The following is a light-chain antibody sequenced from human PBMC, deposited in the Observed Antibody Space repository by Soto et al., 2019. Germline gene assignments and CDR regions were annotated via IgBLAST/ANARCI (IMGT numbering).Light chain of an antibody. CDR1: QSVSSSY. CDR2: GAS. Sequence: EIVVTQSPGTLSLSPGERATLSCRASQSVSSSYLAWYQQKPGQAPRLLIYGASSRATGIPDMFRGSGSGKDFPLTISRLEPEAFAVYYCQQYGSSPPFGPGTKVDIK. V-gene: IGKV3-20*01. CDR3: QQYGSSPP. J-gene: IGKJ3*01.